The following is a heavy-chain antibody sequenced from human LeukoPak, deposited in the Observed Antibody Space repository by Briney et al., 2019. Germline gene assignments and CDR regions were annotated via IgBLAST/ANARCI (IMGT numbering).Heavy chain of an antibody. CDR3: ASVAGIAVAGTPADFDY. Sequence: ASVKVSCKASGYTFTGYYMHWVRQAPGQALEWMGWINPNSGGTNYAQKFQGRVTMTRDTSISTAYMELSRLRSDDTAVYYCASVAGIAVAGTPADFDYWGQGTLVTVSS. CDR1: GYTFTGYY. CDR2: INPNSGGT. V-gene: IGHV1-2*02. D-gene: IGHD6-19*01. J-gene: IGHJ4*02.